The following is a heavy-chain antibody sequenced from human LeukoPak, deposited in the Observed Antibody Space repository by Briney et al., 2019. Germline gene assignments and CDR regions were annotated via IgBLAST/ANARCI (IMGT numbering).Heavy chain of an antibody. CDR1: GGSFSGYY. D-gene: IGHD3-10*01. Sequence: SETLSLTCAVYGGSFSGYYWSWIRQPPGKGLEWIGEINHSGSTNYNPSLKSRFTISVDTSKNQFSLKLSSVTAADTAVYYCARVRQEPEGGSGSYFDYWGQGTLVTVSS. V-gene: IGHV4-34*01. CDR2: INHSGST. CDR3: ARVRQEPEGGSGSYFDY. J-gene: IGHJ4*02.